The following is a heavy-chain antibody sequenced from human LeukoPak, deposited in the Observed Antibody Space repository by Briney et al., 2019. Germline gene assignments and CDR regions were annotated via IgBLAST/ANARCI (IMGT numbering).Heavy chain of an antibody. CDR2: MNPNSGNT. V-gene: IGHV1-8*01. J-gene: IGHJ4*02. CDR1: GYTFTSYD. D-gene: IGHD3-10*01. Sequence: ASVKVSCKASGYTFTSYDINWVRHATGQGLEWMGWMNPNSGNTGYAQKFQGGVTMTRNTSISTAYMELSSLRSEDTAVYYCARGRYYYGSGSYSPIDYWGQGTLVTVCS. CDR3: ARGRYYYGSGSYSPIDY.